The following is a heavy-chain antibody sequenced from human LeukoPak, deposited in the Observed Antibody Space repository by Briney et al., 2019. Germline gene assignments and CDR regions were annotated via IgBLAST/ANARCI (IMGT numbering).Heavy chain of an antibody. CDR2: LSSSSSFI. V-gene: IGHV3-21*06. CDR1: GFTLGSYS. CDR3: ARDRLTSGWLTDF. Sequence: PGGSLRLSCEASGFTLGSYSMNWVRQAPGKGLEWVSSLSSSSSFIYYADSVKGRFTISRDNAKNSLSLQMDSLRAEDTAVYYCARDRLTSGWLTDFWGRGTLVIVSS. D-gene: IGHD6-19*01. J-gene: IGHJ4*02.